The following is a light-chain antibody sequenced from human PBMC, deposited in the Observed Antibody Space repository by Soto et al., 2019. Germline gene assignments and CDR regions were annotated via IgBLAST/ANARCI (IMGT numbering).Light chain of an antibody. J-gene: IGKJ1*01. CDR3: QQYSSPPET. V-gene: IGKV3-20*01. Sequence: EIVLTQSPGTLSLSLGERATLSCRASQSVSSNYLAWYQQKAGKAPRLLIYEASSRATGIPDRFSGSGSGTDFTLAISRLEPEDFAVYYCQQYSSPPETFGHGTKVEIK. CDR2: EAS. CDR1: QSVSSNY.